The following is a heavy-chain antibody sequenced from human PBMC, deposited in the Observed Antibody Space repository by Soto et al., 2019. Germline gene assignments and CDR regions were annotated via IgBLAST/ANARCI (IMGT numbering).Heavy chain of an antibody. CDR1: GFTFSSYW. J-gene: IGHJ4*02. V-gene: IGHV3-74*01. D-gene: IGHD6-6*01. Sequence: GGSLRLSCAASGFTFSSYWMHWVRQAPGKGLVWVSRINSDGSSTSYADSVKGRFTISRDNSKNTLYLQMNSLRAEDTAVYYCAKSPYSSSPGVYWGQGTLVTVSS. CDR3: AKSPYSSSPGVY. CDR2: INSDGSST.